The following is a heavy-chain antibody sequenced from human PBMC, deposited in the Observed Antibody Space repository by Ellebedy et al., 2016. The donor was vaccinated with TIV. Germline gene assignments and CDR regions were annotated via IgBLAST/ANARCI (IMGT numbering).Heavy chain of an antibody. V-gene: IGHV4-34*01. CDR2: INHSGST. Sequence: MPSETLSLTCAVYGGSFSGYYWSWIRQPPGKGLEWIGEINHSGSTNYNPSLKSRVTISVDTSKNQFSLKLSSVTAADTAVYWCARPLVRDTVMDLDYWGQGTLVTVSS. D-gene: IGHD3-10*01. CDR3: ARPLVRDTVMDLDY. J-gene: IGHJ4*02. CDR1: GGSFSGYY.